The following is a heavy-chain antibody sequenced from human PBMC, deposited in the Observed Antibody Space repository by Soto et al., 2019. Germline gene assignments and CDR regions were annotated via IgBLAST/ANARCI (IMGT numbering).Heavy chain of an antibody. V-gene: IGHV1-18*01. CDR2: ISAYNGNT. CDR3: ARDLGQQLSDY. D-gene: IGHD6-13*01. J-gene: IGHJ4*02. Sequence: QVQLVQSGAEVKKPGASVKVSCKASGYTFTCYGISWVRQAPGQGLEWMGWISAYNGNTKYAQKLQGRVTMTTDTSPSTAYMELRRLRSDDTAVYYCARDLGQQLSDYWGQGTLVTVSS. CDR1: GYTFTCYG.